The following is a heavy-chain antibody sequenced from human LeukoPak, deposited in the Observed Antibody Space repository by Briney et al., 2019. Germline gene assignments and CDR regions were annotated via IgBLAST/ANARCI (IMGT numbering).Heavy chain of an antibody. CDR2: INPADSDT. J-gene: IGHJ5*02. CDR1: GYSSSSYW. CDR3: ARGEGGYNYAS. Sequence: GESLKISCKASGYSSSSYWIAWVRQIPGKGLEWMGIINPADSDTRYSLSIQGQVTISADRSISTAYLQWSSLKASDTAIYYCARGEGGYNYASWGQGTLVSVSS. D-gene: IGHD5-24*01. V-gene: IGHV5-51*01.